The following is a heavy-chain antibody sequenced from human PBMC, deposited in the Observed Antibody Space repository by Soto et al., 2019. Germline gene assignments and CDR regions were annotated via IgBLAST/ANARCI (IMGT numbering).Heavy chain of an antibody. CDR3: ARDSGYSYGPLDY. CDR2: ISSGSSTI. D-gene: IGHD5-18*01. Sequence: GGSLRLSCAASGFTFSSYSMNWVRQAPGKGLEWVSYISSGSSTIYYADSVKGRFTISRDNAKNSLYLQMNSLRAEDTAVYYCARDSGYSYGPLDYWGQGTLVTVSS. CDR1: GFTFSSYS. J-gene: IGHJ4*02. V-gene: IGHV3-48*01.